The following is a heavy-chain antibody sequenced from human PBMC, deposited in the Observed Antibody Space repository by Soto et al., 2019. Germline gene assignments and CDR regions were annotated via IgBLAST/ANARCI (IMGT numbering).Heavy chain of an antibody. CDR2: ISWDGGST. CDR1: GFTFDDYA. CDR3: AKGGDSSSGYYFDY. Sequence: GGSLRLSCAASGFTFDDYAMHWVRQAPGKGLEWVSLISWDGGSTYYADSVKGRFTISRDNSNNSLYLQMNSLRAEDTALYCCAKGGDSSSGYYFDYWGQGTLVTVSS. J-gene: IGHJ4*02. V-gene: IGHV3-43D*03. D-gene: IGHD6-13*01.